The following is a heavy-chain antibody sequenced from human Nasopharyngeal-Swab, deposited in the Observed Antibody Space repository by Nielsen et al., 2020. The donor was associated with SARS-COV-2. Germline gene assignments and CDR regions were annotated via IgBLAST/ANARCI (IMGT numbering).Heavy chain of an antibody. J-gene: IGHJ4*02. Sequence: GESLEISCSTSGFTFSRYTMTWVRQAPGKGLHCISYITSDNSVQYADSVRGRFTISRDNAKKSVYLQMNSLRAEDTAVHYCARRNDFGGPHQYFFEYWGQGTLVTVSS. CDR3: ARRNDFGGPHQYFFEY. CDR2: ITSDNSV. D-gene: IGHD3-3*01. CDR1: GFTFSRYT. V-gene: IGHV3-48*04.